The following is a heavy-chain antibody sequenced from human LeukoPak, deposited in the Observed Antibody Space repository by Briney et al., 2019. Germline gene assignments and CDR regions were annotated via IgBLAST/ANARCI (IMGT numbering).Heavy chain of an antibody. D-gene: IGHD4-11*01. Sequence: GGSLRRSCAASGFTFSSSWMYWVRQAPGKGLLWVSRINSDESITTYADSVKGRFTISRDNAKNTLYLQMNSLRAEDTAVYYCARGLVPGFLDYWGQGTPVTVSS. CDR3: ARGLVPGFLDY. CDR2: INSDESIT. J-gene: IGHJ4*02. V-gene: IGHV3-74*01. CDR1: GFTFSSSW.